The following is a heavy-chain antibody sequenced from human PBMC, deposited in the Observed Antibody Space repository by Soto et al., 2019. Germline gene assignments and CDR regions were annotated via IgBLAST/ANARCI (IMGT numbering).Heavy chain of an antibody. D-gene: IGHD1-26*01. Sequence: WGSLSLSCASSGFTFISYSMNWVRQAPGKGLEWVSTIGGTGVAKYYADSVKGRFTISRDNSNNTVFLQMNSLRAEDAAVYFCAKDRSPGATTWNVYWGQGTLVTVSS. V-gene: IGHV3-23*01. J-gene: IGHJ4*02. CDR3: AKDRSPGATTWNVY. CDR2: IGGTGVAK. CDR1: GFTFISYS.